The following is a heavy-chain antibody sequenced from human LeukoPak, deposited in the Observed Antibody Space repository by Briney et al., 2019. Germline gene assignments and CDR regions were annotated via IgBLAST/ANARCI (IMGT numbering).Heavy chain of an antibody. J-gene: IGHJ2*01. CDR2: ISWKTSSI. Sequence: GGSLRLSCAASGFTFDDYDMHWVRQTPGKGLEWVSGISWKTSSIGYADSVKGRFTISRDNAKNSLYLQMNSLRREDTAFYYCAKGGQPADNHWYFDLWGRGTLVTVSS. CDR3: AKGGQPADNHWYFDL. V-gene: IGHV3-9*01. D-gene: IGHD2-2*01. CDR1: GFTFDDYD.